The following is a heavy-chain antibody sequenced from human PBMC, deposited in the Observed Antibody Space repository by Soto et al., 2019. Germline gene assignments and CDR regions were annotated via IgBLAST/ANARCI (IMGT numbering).Heavy chain of an antibody. CDR2: IIPISDTT. CDR3: ASSQGSSTSFEIYYYYYYGMDV. V-gene: IGHV1-69*01. CDR1: GGTFSSYA. D-gene: IGHD2-2*01. J-gene: IGHJ6*02. Sequence: QVQLVQSGAEVKKPGSSVKVSCKASGGTFSSYAISWVRQAPGQGLEWMGGIIPISDTTNYAQKFQGRVTITADESTSTAYMELSSLRSEHTAVYYCASSQGSSTSFEIYYYYYYGMDVWGQDTTVTVSS.